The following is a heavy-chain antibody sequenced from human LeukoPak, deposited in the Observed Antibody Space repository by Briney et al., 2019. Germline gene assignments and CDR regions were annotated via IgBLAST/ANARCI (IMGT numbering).Heavy chain of an antibody. J-gene: IGHJ4*02. CDR1: GYTFTGYY. V-gene: IGHV1-2*02. CDR3: ARAYTYYYYDSSGQYYFDY. CDR2: INPNSGGT. Sequence: ASVKVSCKASGYTFTGYYMHWVRQAPGQGLEWMGWINPNSGGTNYAQKFQGRVTMTRDTSISTAYMELSRLRSDDTAVYYCARAYTYYYYDSSGQYYFDYWGQGTLVTVSS. D-gene: IGHD3-22*01.